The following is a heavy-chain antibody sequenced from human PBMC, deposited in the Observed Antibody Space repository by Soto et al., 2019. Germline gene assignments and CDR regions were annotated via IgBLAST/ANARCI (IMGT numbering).Heavy chain of an antibody. CDR2: ISGSGGST. Sequence: GGSLRLSCAASGFTFSSYAMSWVRQAPGKGLEWVSAISGSGGSTYYADSVKGRFTISRDNSKNTLYLQMNSLRAEDTAVYYCEKARSGFTMIVVENFDYGGQGTLVTVSS. CDR1: GFTFSSYA. D-gene: IGHD3-22*01. J-gene: IGHJ4*02. V-gene: IGHV3-23*01. CDR3: EKARSGFTMIVVENFDY.